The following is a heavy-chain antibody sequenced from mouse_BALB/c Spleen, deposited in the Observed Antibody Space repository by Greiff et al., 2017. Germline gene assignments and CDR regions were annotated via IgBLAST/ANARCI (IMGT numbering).Heavy chain of an antibody. V-gene: IGHV5-6-5*01. CDR1: GFTFSSYA. CDR2: ISSGGST. J-gene: IGHJ4*01. D-gene: IGHD1-1*01. CDR3: AREYYGSSLYAMDY. Sequence: EVKLVESGGGLVKPGGSLKLSCAASGFTFSSYAMSWVRQTPEKRLEWVASISSGGSTYYPDSVKGRFTISRDNARNILYLQMSSLRSGDTAMYYCAREYYGSSLYAMDYWGQGTSVTVSS.